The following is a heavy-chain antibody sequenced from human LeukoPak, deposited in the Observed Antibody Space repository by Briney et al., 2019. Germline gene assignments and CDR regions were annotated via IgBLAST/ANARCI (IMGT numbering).Heavy chain of an antibody. CDR2: ISWNSGSI. Sequence: PGGSLRLSCAASGFTFDDYAMHWVRQAPGKGLEWVSGISWNSGSIGYADSVKGRFTISRDNAKNSLYLQMNSLRAEDAALYYCARFDGYSSSWSFDCWGQGTLVTVSS. CDR3: ARFDGYSSSWSFDC. V-gene: IGHV3-9*01. D-gene: IGHD6-13*01. J-gene: IGHJ4*02. CDR1: GFTFDDYA.